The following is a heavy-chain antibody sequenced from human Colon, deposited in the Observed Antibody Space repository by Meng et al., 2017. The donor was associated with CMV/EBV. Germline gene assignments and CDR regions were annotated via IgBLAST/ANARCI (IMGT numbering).Heavy chain of an antibody. CDR2: IITISGTT. D-gene: IGHD2-21*02. J-gene: IGHJ4*02. V-gene: IGHV1-69*12. CDR1: KGTFTSYP. Sequence: QAQREEAGAGVKKPGSSVKVPCKASKGTFTSYPISWVRQGPGQGFEWVGGIITISGTTDYAQKFQGRVTITADESTSTAYMKLSNLRSEDTAIYYCARVICGGDCYLDYWGRGTLVTVSS. CDR3: ARVICGGDCYLDY.